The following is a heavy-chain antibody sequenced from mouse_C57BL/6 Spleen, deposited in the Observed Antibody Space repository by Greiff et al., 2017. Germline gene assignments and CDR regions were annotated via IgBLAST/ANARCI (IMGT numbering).Heavy chain of an antibody. Sequence: QVHVKQSGAELVRPGASVTLSCKASGYTFTDYEMHWVKQTPVHGLEWIGAIDPETGGTAYNQKFKGKAILTADKSSSTAYMELRSLTSEDSAVYYCTRVSYNYYAMDYWGQGTSVTVSS. CDR1: GYTFTDYE. V-gene: IGHV1-15*01. CDR2: IDPETGGT. J-gene: IGHJ4*01. D-gene: IGHD2-12*01. CDR3: TRVSYNYYAMDY.